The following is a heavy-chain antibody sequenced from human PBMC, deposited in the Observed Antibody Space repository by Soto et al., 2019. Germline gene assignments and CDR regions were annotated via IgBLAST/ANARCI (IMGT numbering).Heavy chain of an antibody. V-gene: IGHV3-43*01. CDR1: GFTFDDYT. CDR3: AKGLSGLWFGELPQKGGIWAGYYYGMDV. D-gene: IGHD3-10*01. CDR2: ISWDGGST. Sequence: GGSLRLSCAASGFTFDDYTMHWVRQAPGKGLEWVSLISWDGGSTYYADSVKGRFTISRDNSKNSLYLQMNSLRTEDTALYYCAKGLSGLWFGELPQKGGIWAGYYYGMDVWGQGTTVTVSS. J-gene: IGHJ6*02.